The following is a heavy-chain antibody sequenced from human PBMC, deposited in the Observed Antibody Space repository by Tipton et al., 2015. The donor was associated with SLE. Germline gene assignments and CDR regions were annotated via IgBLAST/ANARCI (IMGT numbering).Heavy chain of an antibody. V-gene: IGHV3-64*01. D-gene: IGHD6-19*01. Sequence: SLRLSCAASGFTFSSYAMHWVRQAPGKGLEYVSAISSNGGSTYYANSVKGRFTISRDNSKNTLYLQMGSLRAEDMAVYYCARVSVAGSYYYSYGMDVWGQGTPVTVSS. CDR3: ARVSVAGSYYYSYGMDV. CDR1: GFTFSSYA. CDR2: ISSNGGST. J-gene: IGHJ6*02.